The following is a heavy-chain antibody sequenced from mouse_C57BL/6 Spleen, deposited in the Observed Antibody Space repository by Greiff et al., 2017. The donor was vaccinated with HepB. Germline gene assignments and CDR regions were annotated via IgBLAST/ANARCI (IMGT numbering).Heavy chain of an antibody. CDR2: IDPSDSYT. CDR3: ARCLIQGAWFAY. V-gene: IGHV1-59*01. Sequence: QVQLQQPGAELVRPGTSVKLSCKASGYTFTSYWMHWVKQRPGQGLEWIGVIDPSDSYTNYNQKFKGKATLTVDTSSSTAYMQLSSLTSEDSAVYYCARCLIQGAWFAYWGQGTLVTVSA. D-gene: IGHD6-5*01. CDR1: GYTFTSYW. J-gene: IGHJ3*01.